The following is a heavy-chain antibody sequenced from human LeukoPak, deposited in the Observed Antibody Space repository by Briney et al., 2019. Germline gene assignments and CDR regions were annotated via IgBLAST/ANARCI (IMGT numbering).Heavy chain of an antibody. CDR3: ARVDGYSGYAPADYFDY. J-gene: IGHJ4*02. Sequence: PSETLSLTCTVSGGSISSYCWSWIRQPPEKGLEWIGYIYYSGSTNYNPSLKSRVTMSVDTSKNQFSLKLSSVTAADTAVYYCARVDGYSGYAPADYFDYWGQGTLVTVSS. D-gene: IGHD5-12*01. CDR2: IYYSGST. V-gene: IGHV4-59*01. CDR1: GGSISSYC.